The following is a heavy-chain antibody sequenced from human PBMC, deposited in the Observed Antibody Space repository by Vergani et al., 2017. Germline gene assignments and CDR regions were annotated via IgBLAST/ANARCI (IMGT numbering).Heavy chain of an antibody. CDR3: ASRTSGSYYGGY. D-gene: IGHD1-26*01. CDR2: ISSSSSTI. J-gene: IGHJ4*02. Sequence: EVQLVESGGGLVQPGGSLRLSCAASGFTFSSYSMNWVRQAPGKGLEWVSYISSSSSTIYYADAVKGRFTISRDNAKNSLYLQMNSLRAEDTAVYYCASRTSGSYYGGYWGQGTLVTVSS. V-gene: IGHV3-48*01. CDR1: GFTFSSYS.